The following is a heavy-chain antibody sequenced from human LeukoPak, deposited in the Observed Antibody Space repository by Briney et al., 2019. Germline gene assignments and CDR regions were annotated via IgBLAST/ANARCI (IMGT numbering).Heavy chain of an antibody. V-gene: IGHV1-46*01. CDR2: INPSGGST. CDR1: GYTFTGYY. D-gene: IGHD2-2*01. Sequence: GASVKVSCKASGYTFTGYYMHWVRQAPGQGLEWMGIINPSGGSTSYAQKFQGRVTMTEDTSTDTAYMELSSLRSEDTAVYYCATQRGSTSWYFDLWGRGTLVTVSS. J-gene: IGHJ2*01. CDR3: ATQRGSTSWYFDL.